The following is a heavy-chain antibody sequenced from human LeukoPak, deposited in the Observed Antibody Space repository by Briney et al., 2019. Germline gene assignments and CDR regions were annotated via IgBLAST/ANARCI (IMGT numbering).Heavy chain of an antibody. Sequence: ASVKVSCKASGYTFTSYGISWVRQAPGQGLEWMGWISAYNGNTNYAQKLQGRVTMTTDTSTSTAYMELRSLRSDDTAVYYCARDVERSGYYNYYYYGMDVWGQGTTVTVSS. CDR1: GYTFTSYG. J-gene: IGHJ6*02. V-gene: IGHV1-18*01. CDR3: ARDVERSGYYNYYYYGMDV. D-gene: IGHD3-22*01. CDR2: ISAYNGNT.